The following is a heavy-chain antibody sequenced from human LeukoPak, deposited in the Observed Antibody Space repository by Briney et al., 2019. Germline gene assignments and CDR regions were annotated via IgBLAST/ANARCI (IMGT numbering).Heavy chain of an antibody. J-gene: IGHJ4*02. Sequence: GGSLRLSCAASGFTFSTYTMNWVRQAPGKGLEWVSSISSSSSNTHYADSVKGRFTISRDNSKNTLYLLMDSLRAEDTAVYFCAKPQATTGYYFDYWGQGTLVTVSS. CDR2: ISSSSSNT. CDR1: GFTFSTYT. D-gene: IGHD1-26*01. CDR3: AKPQATTGYYFDY. V-gene: IGHV3-21*01.